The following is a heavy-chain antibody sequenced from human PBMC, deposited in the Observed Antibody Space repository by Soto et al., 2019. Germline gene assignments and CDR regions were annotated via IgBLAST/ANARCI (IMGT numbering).Heavy chain of an antibody. D-gene: IGHD2-15*01. CDR2: IWYDGSNK. CDR1: GFTFSSYG. CDR3: ARRCSGGSCYYFDY. J-gene: IGHJ4*02. Sequence: LRLSCAASGFTFSSYGMHWVRQAPGKGLEWVAVIWYDGSNKYYADSVKGRFTISRDNSKNTLYLQMNSLRAEDTAVYYCARRCSGGSCYYFDYWGQGTLVTVPQ. V-gene: IGHV3-33*01.